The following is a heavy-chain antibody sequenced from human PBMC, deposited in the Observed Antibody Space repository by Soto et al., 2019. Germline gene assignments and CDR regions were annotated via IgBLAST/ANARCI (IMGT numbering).Heavy chain of an antibody. CDR2: VSSTGST. D-gene: IGHD6-19*01. CDR1: GAYVTQYC. Sequence: TETLSLTYNVSGAYVTQYCWNWIRQSPGKGLEWIVSVSSTGSTIYNPSLTSRVTVSVDTSKNQFSLKLSSVTAADTAVYYCARARIAVAPFDCWGQGTLVTVSS. V-gene: IGHV4-59*02. J-gene: IGHJ4*02. CDR3: ARARIAVAPFDC.